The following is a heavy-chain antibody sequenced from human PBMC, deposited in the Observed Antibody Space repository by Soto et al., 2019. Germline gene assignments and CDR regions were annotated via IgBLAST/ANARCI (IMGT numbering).Heavy chain of an antibody. Sequence: GGSLRLSCVASGFDFNIWEMNWVRQAPGKGLEWLSYIPATGNGANYAESVRGRFTTSRDNANKVVYLQMNSLTVEDTAVYYCARSWGWSPGTDFWGQGTLVTVSS. D-gene: IGHD3-16*01. V-gene: IGHV3-48*03. CDR3: ARSWGWSPGTDF. J-gene: IGHJ4*02. CDR1: GFDFNIWE. CDR2: IPATGNGA.